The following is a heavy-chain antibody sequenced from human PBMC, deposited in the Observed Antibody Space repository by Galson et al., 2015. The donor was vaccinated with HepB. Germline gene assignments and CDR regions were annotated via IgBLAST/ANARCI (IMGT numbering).Heavy chain of an antibody. CDR2: INPSGGST. Sequence: SVKVSCKASGYTFTSYYMHWVRQAPGQGLEWMGIINPSGGSTSYAQKFQGRVTMTRDTSTSTVYMELSSLRSEDTAVYYCARDRGIVVVPGSRGFDYWGQGTQLTL. V-gene: IGHV1-46*01. CDR1: GYTFTSYY. D-gene: IGHD2-2*01. J-gene: IGHJ4*02. CDR3: ARDRGIVVVPGSRGFDY.